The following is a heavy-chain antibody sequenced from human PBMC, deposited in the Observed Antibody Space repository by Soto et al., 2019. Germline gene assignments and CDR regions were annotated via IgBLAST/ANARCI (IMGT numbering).Heavy chain of an antibody. Sequence: EVLLVESGGGLVQPGGSLRLSCAASGFTFSTHWMHWVRQAPGKGLVWVSRINGDGSSTSYADSVKGRFTISRDNAKNTLYLQMKSLRAEDTAVYYCARALAYCSSAGCFTTNYFFYYMDVWGKGTTVTVSS. J-gene: IGHJ6*03. V-gene: IGHV3-74*01. CDR2: INGDGSST. D-gene: IGHD2-2*02. CDR1: GFTFSTHW. CDR3: ARALAYCSSAGCFTTNYFFYYMDV.